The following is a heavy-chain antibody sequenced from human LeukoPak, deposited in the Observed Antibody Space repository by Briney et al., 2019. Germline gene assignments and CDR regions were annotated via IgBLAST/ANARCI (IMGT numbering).Heavy chain of an antibody. CDR2: ISPLFGTA. V-gene: IGHV1-69*13. CDR1: GGTFSRYT. Sequence: ASVKVSCKASGGTFSRYTLNWVRQAPGQGLEWMGGISPLFGTANYAQKFQGRVTITADESTSTAYVELSSLRSEDTAVYYCARDGGNRFDPWGQGTLVTVSS. D-gene: IGHD3-16*01. CDR3: ARDGGNRFDP. J-gene: IGHJ5*02.